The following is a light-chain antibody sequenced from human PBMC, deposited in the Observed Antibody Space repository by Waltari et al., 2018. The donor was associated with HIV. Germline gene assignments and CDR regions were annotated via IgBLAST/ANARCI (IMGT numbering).Light chain of an antibody. Sequence: QAVLTQPPSVSGAPGLRVTISCTGSSSNIAPGHDVPWYQQLPGTAPKLLIYGNSNRPSGVPDRFSGSKSGTSASLAIAGLQAEDEAEYYCQSYDSSLSGSVFGGGTKLTVL. V-gene: IGLV1-40*01. CDR2: GNS. J-gene: IGLJ2*01. CDR3: QSYDSSLSGSV. CDR1: SSNIAPGHD.